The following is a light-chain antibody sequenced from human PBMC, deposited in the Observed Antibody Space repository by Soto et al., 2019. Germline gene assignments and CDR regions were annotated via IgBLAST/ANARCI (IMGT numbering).Light chain of an antibody. CDR1: QSVSSNY. J-gene: IGKJ1*01. V-gene: IGKV3-20*01. Sequence: EIVLTQSPGTLSLSPGEGATLSCRASQSVSSNYLAWYQQRPGQAPRLLIYAASSRATGIPDRFSGSGSGSDFTLSISRLETEDFAVYYCQQYHDWGEFGQGTKVDIK. CDR3: QQYHDWGE. CDR2: AAS.